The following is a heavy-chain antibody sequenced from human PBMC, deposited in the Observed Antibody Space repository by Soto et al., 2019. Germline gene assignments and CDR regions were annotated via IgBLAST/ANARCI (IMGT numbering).Heavy chain of an antibody. J-gene: IGHJ4*02. CDR1: GASLSSGDYY. D-gene: IGHD2-15*01. CDR3: ASLVTTTYCSGGSCYARGFDY. V-gene: IGHV4-30-4*01. Sequence: SETLSLTCTVSGASLSSGDYYWSWIRQPPGKGLEWIGYIYYTGMTFFNPSLKSRVTMSMDTSKNQFSLNLTSVTAADTAVYYCASLVTTTYCSGGSCYARGFDYWGQGTLVTVSS. CDR2: IYYTGMT.